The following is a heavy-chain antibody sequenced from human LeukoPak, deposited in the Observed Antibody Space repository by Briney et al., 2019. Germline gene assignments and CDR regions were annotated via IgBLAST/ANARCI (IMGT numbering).Heavy chain of an antibody. CDR2: ISYDGSNK. Sequence: QPGGPLRLSCAASGFTFSSYGMHWVRQAPGKGLQWVAVISYDGSNKFYADSVKGRFTISRDNSKNTLYLQMISLRAEDTAVYYCGKTDGDSFFDYWGQGTLVTVSS. CDR3: GKTDGDSFFDY. J-gene: IGHJ4*02. CDR1: GFTFSSYG. D-gene: IGHD4-17*01. V-gene: IGHV3-30*18.